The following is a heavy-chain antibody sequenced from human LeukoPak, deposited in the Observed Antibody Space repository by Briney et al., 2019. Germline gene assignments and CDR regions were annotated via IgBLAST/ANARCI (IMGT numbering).Heavy chain of an antibody. V-gene: IGHV1-18*01. CDR2: ISAYNGNT. J-gene: IGHJ4*02. CDR3: ARSDRSGFYFDDY. CDR1: GYTFTSYA. D-gene: IGHD3-22*01. Sequence: ASVKVSCKASGYTFTSYAISWVRQAPGQGLEWMGWISAYNGNTNYAQKIQGRVTMTTDTSTSTAYMELRSLRADDTAVYYCARSDRSGFYFDDYWGQGTLVTVSS.